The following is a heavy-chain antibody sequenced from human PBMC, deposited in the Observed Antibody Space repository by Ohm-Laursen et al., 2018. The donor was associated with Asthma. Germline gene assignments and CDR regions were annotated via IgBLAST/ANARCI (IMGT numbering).Heavy chain of an antibody. V-gene: IGHV3-30*03. CDR1: GFTFSSYS. Sequence: SLRLSCAASGFTFSSYSMNWVRQAPGKGLEWVAVSGTYFDGGLKYYADSVNGRFTVSRDDSKNTLYLQMNSLRPDDTAVYYCARDVMEWYLPAFDFWGQGTLVTVSS. CDR3: ARDVMEWYLPAFDF. CDR2: SGTYFDGGLK. D-gene: IGHD3-3*01. J-gene: IGHJ4*02.